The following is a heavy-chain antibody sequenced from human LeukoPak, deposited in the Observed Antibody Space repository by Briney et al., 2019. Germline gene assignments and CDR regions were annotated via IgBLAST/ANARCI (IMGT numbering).Heavy chain of an antibody. CDR3: ARVGVFEAAAGQFDY. CDR2: INSGGSDT. J-gene: IGHJ4*02. Sequence: AGGSLRLSCAAPGFTFSSYWMHWVRQAPGKGLVWVSRINSGGSDTTYADSVKGRFTISRDNAKNTLYLQMNRLRAEDTAMYYCARVGVFEAAAGQFDYWGQGTLVTVSS. CDR1: GFTFSSYW. V-gene: IGHV3-74*01. D-gene: IGHD6-13*01.